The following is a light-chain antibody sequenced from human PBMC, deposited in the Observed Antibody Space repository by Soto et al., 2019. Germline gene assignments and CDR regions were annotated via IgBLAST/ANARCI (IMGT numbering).Light chain of an antibody. Sequence: DIVMTQSPDSLAVSLGERATINCKSSQSVLYSSNNKNYLAWYQQKPGQPPKLLIYWASTRESGVPDRFGGSGSGTDFSLTISSLQAEDVAVYYCQQYYSTLQTFGQGTKVEIK. J-gene: IGKJ1*01. CDR1: QSVLYSSNNKNY. CDR2: WAS. V-gene: IGKV4-1*01. CDR3: QQYYSTLQT.